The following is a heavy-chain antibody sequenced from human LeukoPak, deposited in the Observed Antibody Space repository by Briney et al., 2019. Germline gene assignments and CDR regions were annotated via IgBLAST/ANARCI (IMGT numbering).Heavy chain of an antibody. V-gene: IGHV3-23*01. Sequence: GGSLRLSCAASGFTFSSYVMSWVRQAPGKGLEWVSAISGSGGSTYYADSVKGRFTISRDNSKNTLYLQMNSLRAEDTAVYYCAKDESFSSGATSDYWGQGTLVTVSS. CDR2: ISGSGGST. CDR1: GFTFSSYV. J-gene: IGHJ4*02. CDR3: AKDESFSSGATSDY. D-gene: IGHD3-22*01.